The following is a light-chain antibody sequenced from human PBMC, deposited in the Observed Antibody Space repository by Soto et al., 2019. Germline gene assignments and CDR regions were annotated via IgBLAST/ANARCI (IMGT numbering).Light chain of an antibody. CDR1: QGVSGSY. Sequence: EIVLTQSPGTLSLSPGERATLSCRARQGVSGSYLAWYQQRHGQAPRLLIYGASSRATGIPDRFSGSGSGTDFTLTITRLEAEDFAVYYCQQYGSSRWTFGRGTKLEIK. V-gene: IGKV3-20*01. J-gene: IGKJ1*01. CDR3: QQYGSSRWT. CDR2: GAS.